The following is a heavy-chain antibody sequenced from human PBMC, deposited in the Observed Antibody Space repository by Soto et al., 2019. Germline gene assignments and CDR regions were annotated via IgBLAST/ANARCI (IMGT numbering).Heavy chain of an antibody. CDR1: GFTFSSYA. CDR2: ISGSGGST. Sequence: GGSLRLSCAASGFTFSSYAMSWVRQAPGKGLEWVSAISGSGGSTYYADSVKGRFTISRDNSKNTLYLQMNSLRAEDTAVYYCANSGSGLLRFSEWLLFFWGQGTTVTVSS. CDR3: ANSGSGLLRFSEWLLFF. J-gene: IGHJ6*02. V-gene: IGHV3-23*01. D-gene: IGHD3-3*01.